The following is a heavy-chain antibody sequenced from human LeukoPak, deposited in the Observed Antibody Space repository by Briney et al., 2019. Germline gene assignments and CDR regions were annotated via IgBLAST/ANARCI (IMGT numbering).Heavy chain of an antibody. V-gene: IGHV4-39*01. CDR1: GGSISGSSFH. Sequence: SETLSLTCTVSGGSISGSSFHWGWIRQPPGKGLGWIGSINYSWHTYYNPSLESRVTISVDSSKNQISLKVTSVTAADTALYYCAPTYSYTRRGYDYWGPGTLVTVSS. CDR3: APTYSYTRRGYDY. J-gene: IGHJ4*02. CDR2: INYSWHT. D-gene: IGHD5-18*01.